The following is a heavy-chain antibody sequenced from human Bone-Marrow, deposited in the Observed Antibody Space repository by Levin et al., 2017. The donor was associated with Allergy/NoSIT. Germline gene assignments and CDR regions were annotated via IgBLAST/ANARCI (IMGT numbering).Heavy chain of an antibody. V-gene: IGHV3-21*01. J-gene: IGHJ4*02. CDR1: GFTFSSYS. CDR3: ARDRGRGSSGDY. CDR2: ISSSSSYI. D-gene: IGHD6-13*01. Sequence: GESLKISCAASGFTFSSYSMNWVRQAPGKGLEWVSSISSSSSYIYYADSVKGRFTISRDNAKNSLYLQMNSLRAEDTAVYYCARDRGRGSSGDYWGQGTLVTVSS.